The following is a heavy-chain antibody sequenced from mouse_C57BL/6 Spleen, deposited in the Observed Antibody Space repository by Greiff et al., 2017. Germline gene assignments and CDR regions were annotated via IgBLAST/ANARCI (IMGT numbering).Heavy chain of an antibody. Sequence: VQLQQSGPELVKPGASVKISCKASGYSFTGYYMNWVKQSPEKSLEWIGEINPSTGGTTYNQKFKAKATLTVDKSSSTAYMQLKSLTSEDSAVYYCARERESSTYDYYFDYWGQSITLTVS. CDR1: GYSFTGYY. D-gene: IGHD1-3*01. CDR2: INPSTGGT. CDR3: ARERESSTYDYYFDY. J-gene: IGHJ2*01. V-gene: IGHV1-42*01.